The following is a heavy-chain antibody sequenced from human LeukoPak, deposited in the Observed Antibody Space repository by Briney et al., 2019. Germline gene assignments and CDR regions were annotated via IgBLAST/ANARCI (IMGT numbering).Heavy chain of an antibody. D-gene: IGHD2-2*02. Sequence: ASVKVSCKASGYTFTSYGISWVRQAPGQGLEWVGWISAYNGNTNYAQKLQGRVTMTTDTSTSTAYMELRSLRSDDTAVYYCAAIKNPDYGMDVWGQGTTVTVSS. V-gene: IGHV1-18*01. CDR3: AAIKNPDYGMDV. CDR2: ISAYNGNT. CDR1: GYTFTSYG. J-gene: IGHJ6*02.